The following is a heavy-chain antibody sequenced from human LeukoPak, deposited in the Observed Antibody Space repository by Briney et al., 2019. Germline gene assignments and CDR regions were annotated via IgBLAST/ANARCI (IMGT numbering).Heavy chain of an antibody. J-gene: IGHJ4*02. CDR2: MNPTSGNT. CDR3: ARGLGSTIDY. CDR1: GYTFTSYD. V-gene: IGHV1-8*03. Sequence: ASVKVSCKASGYTFTSYDINWVRQATGQRLEWMGWMNPTSGNTGYAQKFQGRVTITRNTSISTAYMELSSLRSEDAAVYYCARGLGSTIDYWGQGTLVTVSS.